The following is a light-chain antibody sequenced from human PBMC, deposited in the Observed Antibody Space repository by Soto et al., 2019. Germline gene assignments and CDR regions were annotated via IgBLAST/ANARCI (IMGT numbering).Light chain of an antibody. V-gene: IGLV1-47*01. CDR3: AAWDESLRTVV. CDR2: RNT. Sequence: QSVLTQPPSASGTPGQTVTISCSGGRSNIGSNYAFWYQQSPGTTPKLFIFRNTQRPSGVPDRFSGSKSGTSASLTISGLRSEDDATYYCAAWDESLRTVVFGRGTKLTVL. J-gene: IGLJ2*01. CDR1: RSNIGSNY.